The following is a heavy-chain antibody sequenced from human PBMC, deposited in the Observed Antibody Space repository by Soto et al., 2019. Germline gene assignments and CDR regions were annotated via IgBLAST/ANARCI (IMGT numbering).Heavy chain of an antibody. CDR2: ISSSSTYI. Sequence: VGSLRLSCAASGFTFSSYSMNWVRQAPGKGLEWVSSISSSSTYIYYADSLKGRFTISRDNAKNSLYLQMNSLRAEDTAVYYCATWGRFSDGYNFADYWGQGTLVTVSS. J-gene: IGHJ4*02. CDR3: ATWGRFSDGYNFADY. D-gene: IGHD5-12*01. V-gene: IGHV3-21*01. CDR1: GFTFSSYS.